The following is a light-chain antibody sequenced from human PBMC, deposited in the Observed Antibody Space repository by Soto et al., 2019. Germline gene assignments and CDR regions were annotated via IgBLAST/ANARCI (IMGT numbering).Light chain of an antibody. Sequence: QSALTQPASVSGSPGHSITISCTGTSSDVGGYNYVSWFQQYPGKAPKLMIYEVSNRPSGVSNRFSGSKSGNTASLTVSGLQAQDEADYYCSSFTSSNTWVLGRGTKLTVL. CDR2: EVS. CDR1: SSDVGGYNY. CDR3: SSFTSSNTWV. V-gene: IGLV2-14*01. J-gene: IGLJ3*02.